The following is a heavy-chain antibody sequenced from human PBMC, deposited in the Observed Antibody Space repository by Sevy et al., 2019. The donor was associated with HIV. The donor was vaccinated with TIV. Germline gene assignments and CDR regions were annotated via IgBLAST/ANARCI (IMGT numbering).Heavy chain of an antibody. CDR2: IYYSGST. V-gene: IGHV4-39*01. Sequence: SETLSLTCTVSGGSISSSSYYWGWIRQPPGKGLEWIGSIYYSGSTYYNPSLKSRVTISVDTSKNQFSLKLSSVTAADTAVYYCARQPKVVSVPAAMRWSGWFDPWGQGTLVTVSS. D-gene: IGHD2-2*01. CDR3: ARQPKVVSVPAAMRWSGWFDP. J-gene: IGHJ5*02. CDR1: GGSISSSSYY.